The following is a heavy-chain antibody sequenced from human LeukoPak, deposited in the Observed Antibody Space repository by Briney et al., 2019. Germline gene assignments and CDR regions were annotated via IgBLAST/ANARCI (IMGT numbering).Heavy chain of an antibody. CDR1: GFIFSSYG. CDR2: ISFDGSDK. CDR3: ARAQLEYCSTTSCYVFDS. J-gene: IGHJ4*02. V-gene: IGHV3-30*19. Sequence: GGSLRLSCVASGFIFSSYGMHWVRQAPGKGLEWVAVISFDGSDKYYADSVKGRFTISTDISKNTLYLEMNSLRADDTAMYYCARAQLEYCSTTSCYVFDSWGQGTLVTVSS. D-gene: IGHD2-2*01.